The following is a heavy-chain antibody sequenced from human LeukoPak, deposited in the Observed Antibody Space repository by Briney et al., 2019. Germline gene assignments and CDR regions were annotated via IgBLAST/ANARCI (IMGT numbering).Heavy chain of an antibody. Sequence: SETLSLTCTVSGGSISSGDYYWSWIRQPPGKGLEWIGYIYYSGSTYYNPSLKSRVTISVDTSKNQFSLQLNSVTPEDTAVYYCARDFQYSSFGYWGQGTLVTVSS. V-gene: IGHV4-30-4*01. CDR3: ARDFQYSSFGY. CDR2: IYYSGST. J-gene: IGHJ4*02. CDR1: GGSISSGDYY. D-gene: IGHD6-6*01.